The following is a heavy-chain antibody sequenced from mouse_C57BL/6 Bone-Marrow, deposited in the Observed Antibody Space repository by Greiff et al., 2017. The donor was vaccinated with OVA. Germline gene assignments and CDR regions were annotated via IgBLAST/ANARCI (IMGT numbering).Heavy chain of an antibody. V-gene: IGHV1-26*01. CDR1: GYTFTDYY. CDR2: INPNNGGT. Sequence: EVQLQQSGPELVKPGASVKISCKASGYTFTDYYMNWVKQSHGKSLEWIGDINPNNGGTSYNQKFKGKATLTVDKSSSTAYMERRRLTSEDAAVYYCARWGMRFDDWGQGTTLTVSS. J-gene: IGHJ2*01. CDR3: ARWGMRFDD.